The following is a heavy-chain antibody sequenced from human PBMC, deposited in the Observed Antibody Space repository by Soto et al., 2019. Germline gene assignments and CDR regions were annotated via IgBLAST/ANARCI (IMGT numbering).Heavy chain of an antibody. J-gene: IGHJ5*02. CDR1: GYSFTSCW. D-gene: IGHD3-10*01. CDR2: IYPGDSYT. CDR3: ARRAVRGPLGFDP. V-gene: IGHV5-51*01. Sequence: GESLKISCKGSGYSFTSCWLGWVRQMPGKCLEWVGIIYPGDSYTRYSPSFQGQVTISADKSISTAYLQWSSLKASDTAMYYCARRAVRGPLGFDPWGQGTLVTVSS.